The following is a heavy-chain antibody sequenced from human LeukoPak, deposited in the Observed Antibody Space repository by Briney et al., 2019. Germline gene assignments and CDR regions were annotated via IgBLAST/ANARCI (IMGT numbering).Heavy chain of an antibody. D-gene: IGHD6-13*01. CDR2: IYYSGST. Sequence: PSETLSLTCTVSGGSISSYYWSWIRQPPGKGLEWIGYIYYSGSTYYNPSLKSRVTISVDTSKNQFSLKLSSVTAADTAVYYCARGLYSLAAADYWGQGTLVTVSS. J-gene: IGHJ4*02. CDR1: GGSISSYY. V-gene: IGHV4-59*12. CDR3: ARGLYSLAAADY.